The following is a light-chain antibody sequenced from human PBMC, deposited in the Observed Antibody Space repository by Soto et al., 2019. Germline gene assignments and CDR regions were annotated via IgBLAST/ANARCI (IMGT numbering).Light chain of an antibody. CDR2: GAS. CDR1: QSVSSSY. J-gene: IGKJ3*01. CDR3: QQYGSSLFT. Sequence: EIVLTQSPGTLSLSPGERATLSCRASQSVSSSYFAWYQQKPGQAPRLLIYGASSRATGIPDRFSGSGSGTDFTLTISRLEPEDFAVYYCQQYGSSLFTFGPGTKVDI. V-gene: IGKV3-20*01.